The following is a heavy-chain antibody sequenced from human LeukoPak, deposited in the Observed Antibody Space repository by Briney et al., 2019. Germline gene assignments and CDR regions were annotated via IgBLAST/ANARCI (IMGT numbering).Heavy chain of an antibody. V-gene: IGHV4-39*01. Sequence: SETLSLTCTVSGGSISSSSYYWGWIRQPPGKGLEWIGSIYYSGSTYYNPSLKGRVTISVDTSKNQFSLKLSSVTAADTAVYYCARATYYDFWSGYRNWFDPWGQGTLVTVSS. J-gene: IGHJ5*02. CDR3: ARATYYDFWSGYRNWFDP. CDR2: IYYSGST. D-gene: IGHD3-3*01. CDR1: GGSISSSSYY.